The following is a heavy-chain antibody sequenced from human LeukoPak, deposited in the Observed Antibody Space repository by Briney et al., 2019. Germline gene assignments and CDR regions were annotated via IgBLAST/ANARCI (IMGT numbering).Heavy chain of an antibody. J-gene: IGHJ4*02. CDR3: ARDWVYKIDY. CDR2: ISHDGFI. D-gene: IGHD5-24*01. Sequence: PGGSLRLSCETAGSTFSSYVMHWVRRTPGEGLVWVSRISHDGFISYADSVKGRFTITRDNAKNTLILQMNSLRAEDTAVYYCARDWVYKIDYWGRGTLVTVSS. V-gene: IGHV3-74*01. CDR1: GSTFSSYV.